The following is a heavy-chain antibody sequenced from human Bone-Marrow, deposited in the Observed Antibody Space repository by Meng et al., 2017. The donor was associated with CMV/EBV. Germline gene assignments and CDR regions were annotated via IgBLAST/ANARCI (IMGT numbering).Heavy chain of an antibody. J-gene: IGHJ4*02. D-gene: IGHD2-2*01. CDR2: IYPVDSDT. Sequence: GESLKICCKGSGYSFTSYWICWVRQMSGKGLEWMGIIYPVDSDTRYSPSFQGQVTISADKSISTAYLQWSSLKASDTAMYYCARTRVVPAAMEFDYWGQGTRVTVSS. V-gene: IGHV5-51*03. CDR3: ARTRVVPAAMEFDY. CDR1: GYSFTSYW.